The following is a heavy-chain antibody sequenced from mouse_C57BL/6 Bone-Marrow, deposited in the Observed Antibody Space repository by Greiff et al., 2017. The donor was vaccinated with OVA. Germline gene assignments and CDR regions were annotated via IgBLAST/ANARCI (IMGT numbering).Heavy chain of an antibody. CDR2: INPYNGGT. Sequence: EVQLQESGPVLVKPGASVKMSCKASGYTFTDYYMNWVKQSHGKSLEWIGVINPYNGGTSYNQKFKGKATLTVDKSSSTAYMELNSLTSEDSAVYYCAGDYYGLFDYWGQGTTLTVSS. CDR1: GYTFTDYY. J-gene: IGHJ2*01. D-gene: IGHD1-1*01. CDR3: AGDYYGLFDY. V-gene: IGHV1-19*01.